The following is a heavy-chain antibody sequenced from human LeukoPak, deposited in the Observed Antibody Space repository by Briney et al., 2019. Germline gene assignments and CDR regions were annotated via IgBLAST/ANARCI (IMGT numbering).Heavy chain of an antibody. CDR1: GGTFSSYA. CDR3: ARAGYYYSYMDV. V-gene: IGHV1-69*05. D-gene: IGHD6-19*01. Sequence: ASVKVSRKASGGTFSSYAISWVRQAPGQGREWMGGIIPIFGTANYAQKFQGRVTITTDESTSTAYMELSSLRSEDTAVYYCARAGYYYSYMDVWGKGTTVTVSS. CDR2: IIPIFGTA. J-gene: IGHJ6*03.